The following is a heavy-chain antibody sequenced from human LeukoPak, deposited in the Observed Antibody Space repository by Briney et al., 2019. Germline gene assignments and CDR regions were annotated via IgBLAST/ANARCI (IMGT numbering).Heavy chain of an antibody. CDR2: IYYSGST. V-gene: IGHV4-59*01. Sequence: SETLSLTCTVSGGSISSYYWSWIRQPPGKGLEWIGYIYYSGSTNYNPSLKSRVTISVDTSKNQFSLKLSSVTAADTAVYYCARHRTEWLVRGYYYYMDVWGKGTTVTVSS. J-gene: IGHJ6*03. CDR3: ARHRTEWLVRGYYYYMDV. CDR1: GGSISSYY. D-gene: IGHD6-19*01.